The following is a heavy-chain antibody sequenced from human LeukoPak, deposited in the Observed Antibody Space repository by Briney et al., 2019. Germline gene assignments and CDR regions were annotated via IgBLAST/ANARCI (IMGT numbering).Heavy chain of an antibody. D-gene: IGHD2-15*01. CDR3: ARDYCSGGSCFLGAFDI. Sequence: GGSLRLSCAASGFTFSSYSMNWVRQAPGKGLEWVSSISSSSSYIYYADSVKGRFTISRDNAKNSLYLQMNSLRAEDTAVYYCARDYCSGGSCFLGAFDIWGQGTMVTVSS. CDR1: GFTFSSYS. J-gene: IGHJ3*02. V-gene: IGHV3-21*01. CDR2: ISSSSSYI.